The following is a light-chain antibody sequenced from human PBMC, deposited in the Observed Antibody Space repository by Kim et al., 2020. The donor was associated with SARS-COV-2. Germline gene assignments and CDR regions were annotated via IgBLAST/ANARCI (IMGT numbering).Light chain of an antibody. CDR3: QTWGTPVV. CDR2: VNRDGSH. Sequence: GASVKITCTLGGRHNDYAIAWHQTRRERGPQFLLKVNRDGSHYKGDGIPDRFSGSSSESERYLTISALQSDDEADYYCQTWGTPVVFGGGTQLTVL. CDR1: GRHNDYA. V-gene: IGLV4-69*01. J-gene: IGLJ2*01.